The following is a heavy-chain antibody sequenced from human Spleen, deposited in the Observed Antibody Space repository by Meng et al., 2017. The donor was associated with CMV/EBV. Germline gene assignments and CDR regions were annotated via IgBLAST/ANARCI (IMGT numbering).Heavy chain of an antibody. CDR2: IKQDGSEK. CDR3: ARVKRYCTGGSCSSTGYYGLDV. D-gene: IGHD2-15*01. V-gene: IGHV3-7*03. Sequence: GESLKISCAASGFTFSSYWMSWVRQAPGKGLEWVANIKQDGSEKYYVDSVKGRFTISRDNAKNSLYLQMNSLRAEDMAVYYCARVKRYCTGGSCSSTGYYGLDVWGQGTTVTVSS. J-gene: IGHJ6*02. CDR1: GFTFSSYW.